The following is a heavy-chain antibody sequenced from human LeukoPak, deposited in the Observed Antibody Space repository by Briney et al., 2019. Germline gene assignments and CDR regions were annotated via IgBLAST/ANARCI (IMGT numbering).Heavy chain of an antibody. CDR2: ISSSGSST. V-gene: IGHV3-21*01. J-gene: IGHJ4*02. CDR3: MVTILGY. CDR1: GFLFSTYS. Sequence: GGSLRLSCGASGFLFSTYSIHWVRQAPGQGLEWVSAISSSGSSTYYADSLRGRLTISRDNANNSVYLQMDSLRSEDTAAYYCMVTILGYWGQGILVTVSS. D-gene: IGHD4-23*01.